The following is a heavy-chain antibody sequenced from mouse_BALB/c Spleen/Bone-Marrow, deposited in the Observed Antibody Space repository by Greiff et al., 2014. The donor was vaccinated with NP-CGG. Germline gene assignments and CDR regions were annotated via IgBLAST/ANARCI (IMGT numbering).Heavy chain of an antibody. CDR1: GFNIKDTY. V-gene: IGHV14-3*02. J-gene: IGHJ3*01. CDR2: IDPANGNI. D-gene: IGHD1-1*01. CDR3: APYYYGRWFAN. Sequence: VQLQQSXAELVKPGASVKLSCTASGFNIKDTYMHWVKQRPEQGLEWIGRIDPANGNIKYDLKFQGKATITADTSSNTAYLQLSSLTSEDTAVYYCAPYYYGRWFANWGQGTLVTVSA.